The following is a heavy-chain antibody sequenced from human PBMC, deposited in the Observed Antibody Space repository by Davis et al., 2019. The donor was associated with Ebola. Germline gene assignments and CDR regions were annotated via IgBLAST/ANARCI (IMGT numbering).Heavy chain of an antibody. CDR1: GFTFSSYA. CDR2: ISGSGGST. V-gene: IGHV3-23*01. Sequence: GESLKISCAASGFTFSSYAMSWVRQAPGKGLEWVSAISGSGGSTYYAGSVKGRFTVSRDNSKKTMYLQMNSLRAEDTAVYYCARGDSSSWYYYGMDVWGQGTTVTVSS. J-gene: IGHJ6*02. D-gene: IGHD6-13*01. CDR3: ARGDSSSWYYYGMDV.